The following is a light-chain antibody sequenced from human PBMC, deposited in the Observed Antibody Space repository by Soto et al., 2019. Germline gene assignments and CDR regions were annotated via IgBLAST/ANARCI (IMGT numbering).Light chain of an antibody. CDR1: QSVSSSY. V-gene: IGKV3-20*01. CDR2: GAS. J-gene: IGKJ2*01. Sequence: EIVLTQSPGTLSLSPGERATLSCRASQSVSSSYLAWYQQRPGLAPRRLIYGASSRATGIPDRFSGSGSGTDFTITISRLEPEDFAVYYCQQYASSPQYTFGKGTKLEIK. CDR3: QQYASSPQYT.